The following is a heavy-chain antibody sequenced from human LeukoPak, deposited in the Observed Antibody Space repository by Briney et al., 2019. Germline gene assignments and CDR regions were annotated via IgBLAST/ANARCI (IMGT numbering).Heavy chain of an antibody. CDR3: AREVRYSSGWYGQANYQYMDV. CDR2: INPNSGGT. D-gene: IGHD6-19*01. CDR1: GYTFTDFY. V-gene: IGHV1-2*02. Sequence: ASVKVSCKASGYTFTDFYMHWVRQAPGQGLEWMGWINPNSGGTNYAQKFQGRVTLTRDTSISTAYIELISLISDDTAVYYCAREVRYSSGWYGQANYQYMDVWGKGTTVTVSS. J-gene: IGHJ6*03.